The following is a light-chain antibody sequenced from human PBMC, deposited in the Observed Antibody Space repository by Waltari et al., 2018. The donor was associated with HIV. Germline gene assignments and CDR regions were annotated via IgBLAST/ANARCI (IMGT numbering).Light chain of an antibody. J-gene: IGLJ1*01. CDR1: SSNSGSNY. Sequence: QSVLTQPPSASGTPGQRVTIPCSGSSSNSGSNYVYWYQQLPGTAPKRLIHRNNQLPSGVPDRFSCSKSVTSASLAISGVRSEDEADYYCAAWDDSLLYVFGTGTKVTVL. CDR2: RNN. V-gene: IGLV1-47*01. CDR3: AAWDDSLLYV.